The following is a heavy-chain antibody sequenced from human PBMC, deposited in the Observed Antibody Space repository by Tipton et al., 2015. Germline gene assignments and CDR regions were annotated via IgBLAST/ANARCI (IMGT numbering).Heavy chain of an antibody. CDR2: IYGGSTT. J-gene: IGHJ6*02. V-gene: IGHV3-66*03. D-gene: IGHD2-21*02. CDR3: VKDRWAVMVVSARYGMDV. CDR1: GFTVYNAY. Sequence: VQLVQSGGGLIQPGGSLRLSCAVSGFTVYNAYMSWVRQAPGKGLEWASVIYGGSTTSYADSVKGRFTISRDNPKNTLYLQMNSLRPEDTAVYYCVKDRWAVMVVSARYGMDVWGRGTTVTVSS.